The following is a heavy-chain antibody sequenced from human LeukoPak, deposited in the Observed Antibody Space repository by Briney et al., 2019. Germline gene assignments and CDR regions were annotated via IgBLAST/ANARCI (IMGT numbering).Heavy chain of an antibody. Sequence: GGSLRLSCAASGFTFSIYWMSWVRQAPGKGLEWVANIKQDGSEEYYVDSVKGRFTISRDNAKNSLYLQMNSLRAEDTAVYYCARVEGNYDSSGYYSVYWGQGTLVTVSS. J-gene: IGHJ4*02. CDR1: GFTFSIYW. CDR2: IKQDGSEE. D-gene: IGHD3-22*01. V-gene: IGHV3-7*01. CDR3: ARVEGNYDSSGYYSVY.